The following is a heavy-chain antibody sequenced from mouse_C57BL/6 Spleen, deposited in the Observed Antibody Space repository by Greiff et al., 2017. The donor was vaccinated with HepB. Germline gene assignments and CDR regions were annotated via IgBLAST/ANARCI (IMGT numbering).Heavy chain of an antibody. CDR3: ARLYYYAMDY. Sequence: EVKLMESGGGLVKPGGSLKLSCAASGFTFSDYGMHWVRQAPETGLEWVAYISSGSSTISYADTVKGRFTISRDNAKNTLFLQMTSLRSEDTAMYYCARLYYYAMDYWGQGTSVTVSS. CDR1: GFTFSDYG. V-gene: IGHV5-17*01. CDR2: ISSGSSTI. D-gene: IGHD2-1*01. J-gene: IGHJ4*01.